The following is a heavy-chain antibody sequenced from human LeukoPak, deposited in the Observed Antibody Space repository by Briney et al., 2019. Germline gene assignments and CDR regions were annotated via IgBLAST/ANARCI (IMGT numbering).Heavy chain of an antibody. Sequence: PGGSLRLSCAASGFTFSSYGMSWVRQAPGKGLEWVSAISGSGGSTYYADSVKGRFTISRDNSKNTLYLQMNSLRAEDTAVYYCAKDGRLGYCSSTSCYLNYWGQGTLVTVSS. V-gene: IGHV3-23*01. D-gene: IGHD2-2*01. CDR3: AKDGRLGYCSSTSCYLNY. CDR2: ISGSGGST. J-gene: IGHJ4*02. CDR1: GFTFSSYG.